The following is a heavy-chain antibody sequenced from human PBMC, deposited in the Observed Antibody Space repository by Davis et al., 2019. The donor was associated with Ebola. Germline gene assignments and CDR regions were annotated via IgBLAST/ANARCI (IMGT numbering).Heavy chain of an antibody. J-gene: IGHJ4*02. CDR1: GFTFSRYG. CDR3: VKGLGLAVPGADY. V-gene: IGHV3-64D*06. CDR2: VNTNGQTT. Sequence: GESLKISCLASGFTFSRYGMHWVRQAPGKGLEYVSSVNTNGQTTYYADSVKGRFTISRDNSKNTLFLQMSSLRTEDTAVYFCVKGLGLAVPGADYRGQGTLVTASS. D-gene: IGHD6-19*01.